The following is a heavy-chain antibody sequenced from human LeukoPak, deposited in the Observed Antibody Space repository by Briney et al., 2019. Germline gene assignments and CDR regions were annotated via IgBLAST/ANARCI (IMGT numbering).Heavy chain of an antibody. CDR3: ATMHGYYDGSGYWVQ. CDR1: GFTFGSYS. CDR2: ITPNADRA. V-gene: IGHV3-23*01. D-gene: IGHD3-22*01. J-gene: IGHJ1*01. Sequence: GGSLRLSCSASGFTFGSYSMSWVRQAPGKGLEGVSFITPNADRASYADSVKGRFTISRDNPRNTLYMKMNSLRDEDTAVYYCATMHGYYDGSGYWVQWGQGTLVTVSS.